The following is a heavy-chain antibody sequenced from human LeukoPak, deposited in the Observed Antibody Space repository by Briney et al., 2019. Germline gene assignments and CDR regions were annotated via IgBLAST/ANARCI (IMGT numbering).Heavy chain of an antibody. CDR2: SNHSGST. CDR3: ARGRTGSAALDF. J-gene: IGHJ4*02. Sequence: SETLSLTRAVYGESFSDHYWTWIRQPPGKGREGMGESNHSGSTNYNPSLKSGVTISVDTSKSQFSLKLTSMTAADTAVYYCARGRTGSAALDFWGPGTLVTVSS. CDR1: GESFSDHY. D-gene: IGHD2-2*01. V-gene: IGHV4-34*01.